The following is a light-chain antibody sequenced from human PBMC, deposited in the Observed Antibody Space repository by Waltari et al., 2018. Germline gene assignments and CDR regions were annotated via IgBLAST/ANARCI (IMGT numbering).Light chain of an antibody. CDR2: KGS. CDR1: QSIVFSDGNIS. J-gene: IGKJ2*01. CDR3: MQATHWPYT. V-gene: IGKV2-30*01. Sequence: DAVMTQSPLSLPVTLGQPASIPCRASQSIVFSDGNISWNWVQQRPGQSPRRLIYKGSNRDSGVTDRFSGSGSGTDFTLKISRVEAEDVGGVYYCMQATHWPYTFGQGTKLEI.